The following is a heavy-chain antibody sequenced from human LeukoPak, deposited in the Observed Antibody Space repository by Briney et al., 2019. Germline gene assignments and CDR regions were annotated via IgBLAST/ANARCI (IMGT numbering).Heavy chain of an antibody. V-gene: IGHV4-59*01. CDR1: GGSISSYY. Sequence: PSETLSLTWTVSGGSISSYYWSWIRQPPGKGLEWIGYIYYSGSTNYNPSLKSRVTISVDTSKNQFSLKLSSVTAADTAVYYCARTKWTYSSSWYVSGHYFDYWGQGTLVTVSS. D-gene: IGHD6-13*01. J-gene: IGHJ4*02. CDR3: ARTKWTYSSSWYVSGHYFDY. CDR2: IYYSGST.